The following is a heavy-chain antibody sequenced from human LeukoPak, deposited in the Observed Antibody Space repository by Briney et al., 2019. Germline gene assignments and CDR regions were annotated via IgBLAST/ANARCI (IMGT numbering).Heavy chain of an antibody. CDR2: IYYSGST. J-gene: IGHJ4*02. V-gene: IGHV4-59*01. Sequence: PPETLSLTCTVSGGSISSYYWSWIRQPPGKGLEWIGYIYYSGSTNYNPSLKSRVTISVDTSKNQFSLKLSSVTAADTAVYYCARDVGARPFDYWGQGTLVTVSS. CDR1: GGSISSYY. D-gene: IGHD1-26*01. CDR3: ARDVGARPFDY.